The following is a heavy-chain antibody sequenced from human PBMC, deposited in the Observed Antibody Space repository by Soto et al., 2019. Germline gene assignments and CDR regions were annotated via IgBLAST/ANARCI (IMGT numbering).Heavy chain of an antibody. V-gene: IGHV1-3*01. Sequence: VQLVQSGAEVKKPGASVSISCRASGISYTTYAIHWVRQAPGQGLEWMGWINAGNGDTRYSQRFQGRVTLTRDTSATTTYMDMSSLRSEDTSIYYCARAISGYVTWGQGTLVTVSS. CDR2: INAGNGDT. CDR1: GISYTTYA. D-gene: IGHD5-12*01. J-gene: IGHJ4*02. CDR3: ARAISGYVT.